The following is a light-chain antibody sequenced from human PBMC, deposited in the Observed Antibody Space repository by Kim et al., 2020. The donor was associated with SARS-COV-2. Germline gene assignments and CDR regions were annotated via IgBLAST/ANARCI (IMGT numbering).Light chain of an antibody. Sequence: EIVMTQSPATLSVSPGERATLSCRASQSVSSNLAWYQQKPGQAPRLLIYGASTRATGIPARFSGSGSGTEFTLTISSLQSEDFAVYYCQQYSNWPRITFGPGTKVDSK. CDR1: QSVSSN. V-gene: IGKV3-15*01. J-gene: IGKJ3*01. CDR2: GAS. CDR3: QQYSNWPRIT.